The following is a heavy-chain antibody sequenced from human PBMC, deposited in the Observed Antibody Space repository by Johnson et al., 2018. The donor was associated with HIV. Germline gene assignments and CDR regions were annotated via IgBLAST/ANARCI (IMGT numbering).Heavy chain of an antibody. CDR2: ISYDGSNK. V-gene: IGHV3-30-3*01. J-gene: IGHJ3*02. Sequence: QVQLVESGGGLIQPGGSLRLSCAASGFTFSSYAMHWVRRAPGKGLDWVAVISYDGSNKYYADSVKGRFTISRDNSKNTLHLQMNSLRAADTAVYYCVRGGAVAPSSGFDIWGQGTMVTVSS. D-gene: IGHD6-19*01. CDR3: VRGGAVAPSSGFDI. CDR1: GFTFSSYA.